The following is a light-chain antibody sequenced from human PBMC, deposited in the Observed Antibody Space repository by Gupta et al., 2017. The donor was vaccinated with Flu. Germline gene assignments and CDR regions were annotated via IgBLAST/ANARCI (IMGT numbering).Light chain of an antibody. CDR3: QQSYSTPRT. J-gene: IGKJ2*01. CDR2: AAS. CDR1: QSINSY. Sequence: IQMTQSPSSLSASVGDRVTITGRASQSINSYLKWYQQKPGKAPKLLIYAASSLQSGVPSRFSGSGSGTDFTLTISSLQPEDSATYYCQQSYSTPRTFGQGTKLEIK. V-gene: IGKV1-39*01.